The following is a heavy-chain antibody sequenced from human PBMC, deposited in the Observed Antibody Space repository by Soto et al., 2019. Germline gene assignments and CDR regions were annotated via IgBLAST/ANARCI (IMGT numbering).Heavy chain of an antibody. Sequence: QVQLVESGGGLVKPGGSLRLSCAASGFTFSDYYMSWIRQAPGKGLEWVSYISSSGSTIYYEDSVKGRFTISRDNAKNSLYLQMNSLRAEDTAVYYCARDASSGYHRQRGTCDIWGQGTMVTVSS. CDR2: ISSSGSTI. J-gene: IGHJ3*02. CDR3: ARDASSGYHRQRGTCDI. CDR1: GFTFSDYY. V-gene: IGHV3-11*01. D-gene: IGHD3-22*01.